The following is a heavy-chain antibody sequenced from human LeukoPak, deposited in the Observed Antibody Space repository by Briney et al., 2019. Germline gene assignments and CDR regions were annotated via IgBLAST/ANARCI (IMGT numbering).Heavy chain of an antibody. CDR1: GGTFSSYA. Sequence: ASVKVSCKASGGTFSSYAIGWVRQAPGQGLEWMGGIIPIFGTANYAQKFQGRVTITTDESTSTAYMELSSLRSEDTAVYYCAREAMVRGVTNFDYWGQGTLVTVSS. D-gene: IGHD3-10*01. J-gene: IGHJ4*02. V-gene: IGHV1-69*05. CDR3: AREAMVRGVTNFDY. CDR2: IIPIFGTA.